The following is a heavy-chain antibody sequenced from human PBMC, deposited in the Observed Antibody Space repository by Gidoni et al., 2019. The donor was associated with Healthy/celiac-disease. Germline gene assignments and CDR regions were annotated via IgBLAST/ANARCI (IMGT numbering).Heavy chain of an antibody. CDR1: GFTFSSYE. CDR2: ISSSGSTI. CDR3: ARDPLINYDYVWGSYRHRFYYYYGMDV. V-gene: IGHV3-48*03. Sequence: EVQLVESGGGLVQPGGSLRLSCAASGFTFSSYEMNWVRQAPGKGLEWVSYISSSGSTIYYADSVKGRFTISRDNAKNSLYLQMNSLRAEDTAVYYCARDPLINYDYVWGSYRHRFYYYYGMDVWGQGTTVTVSS. J-gene: IGHJ6*02. D-gene: IGHD3-16*02.